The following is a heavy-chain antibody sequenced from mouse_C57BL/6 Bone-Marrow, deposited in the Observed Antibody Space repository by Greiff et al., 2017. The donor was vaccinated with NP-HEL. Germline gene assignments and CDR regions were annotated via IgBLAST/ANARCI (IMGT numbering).Heavy chain of an antibody. V-gene: IGHV1-74*01. CDR1: GYTFTSYW. CDR2: IHPSDSDT. Sequence: QVQLQQPGAELVKPGASVKVSCKASGYTFTSYWMHWVKQRPGQGLEWIGRIHPSDSDTNYNQKFKGKATLTVDKSSSTAYMQLSSLTSEDSAVYYCAIHRVKGSTTVPTIVTTGWYFDVWGTGTTVTVSS. CDR3: AIHRVKGSTTVPTIVTTGWYFDV. D-gene: IGHD2-5*01. J-gene: IGHJ1*03.